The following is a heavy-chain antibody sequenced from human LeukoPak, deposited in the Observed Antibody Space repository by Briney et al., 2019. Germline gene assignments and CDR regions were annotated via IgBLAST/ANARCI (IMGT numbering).Heavy chain of an antibody. CDR2: TSSSDAGT. CDR3: ARAPVTSCRGAYCYPFDY. V-gene: IGHV3-23*01. D-gene: IGHD2-21*01. Sequence: KPGGSLRLSCAASGFTFSSYGMSWVRQAPGKGLEWVSATSSSDAGTYYADSVRGRFTISRDNSKNTLYLQMNSLRLEDAAVYFCARAPVTSCRGAYCYPFDYWGQGTQVTVSS. J-gene: IGHJ4*02. CDR1: GFTFSSYG.